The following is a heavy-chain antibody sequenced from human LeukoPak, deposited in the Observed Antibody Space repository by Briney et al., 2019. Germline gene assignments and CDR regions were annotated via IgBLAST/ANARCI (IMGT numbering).Heavy chain of an antibody. V-gene: IGHV5-51*01. CDR1: GYSFITYW. Sequence: GESPKIFCKGSGYSFITYWIGWLSRMPGEGLEWRVSSYSSDADAKYSPSLKGQVTISADTSKSTFYLKWSSVTASDTAMYYCARIRKTGTTDDSLDIWEQATMVTVSS. D-gene: IGHD1-7*01. J-gene: IGHJ3*02. CDR2: SYSSDADA. CDR3: ARIRKTGTTDDSLDI.